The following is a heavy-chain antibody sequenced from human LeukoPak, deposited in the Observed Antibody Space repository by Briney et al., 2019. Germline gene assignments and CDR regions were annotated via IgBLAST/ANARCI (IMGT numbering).Heavy chain of an antibody. CDR3: ARAPTVTTGRYHYYYMDV. J-gene: IGHJ6*03. D-gene: IGHD4-17*01. V-gene: IGHV3-11*04. CDR1: AFTFSDYS. Sequence: PGGSLRLSCAASAFTFSDYSMSWVRQAPGKGLEWVSYISSSGGSTYYADSVKGRFTISRDNAKNSLYLQMNSLRVEDTAVYYCARAPTVTTGRYHYYYMDVWGKGTTVTVSS. CDR2: ISSSGGST.